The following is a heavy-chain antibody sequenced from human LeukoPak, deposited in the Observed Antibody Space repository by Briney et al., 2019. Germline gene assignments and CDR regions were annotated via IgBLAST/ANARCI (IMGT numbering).Heavy chain of an antibody. Sequence: GGSLRLSCTASGFTFGDYAMSWFRQAPGKGLEWVGFIGSKAYGGTTEYAASVKGRFTISRDDSKSIAYLQMNSLKTEDTAVYYCTRPTTVTSNNWFDPWGQGTLVTVSS. J-gene: IGHJ5*02. CDR1: GFTFGDYA. D-gene: IGHD4-17*01. V-gene: IGHV3-49*03. CDR2: IGSKAYGGTT. CDR3: TRPTTVTSNNWFDP.